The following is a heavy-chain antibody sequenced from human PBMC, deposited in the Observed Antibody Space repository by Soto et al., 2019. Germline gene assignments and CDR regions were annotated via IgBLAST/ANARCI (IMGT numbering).Heavy chain of an antibody. J-gene: IGHJ5*02. Sequence: ASVKVSCKASGYTLSPYGINWGRQAPGKGVEWMGWISAYNGNTNYAQKLQGRVTMTTDTSTSTAYMELRSLRSDDTAVYYCARGYCSSTSCLVLRWFDPWGQGTLVTVSS. D-gene: IGHD2-2*01. CDR3: ARGYCSSTSCLVLRWFDP. CDR2: ISAYNGNT. CDR1: GYTLSPYG. V-gene: IGHV1-18*01.